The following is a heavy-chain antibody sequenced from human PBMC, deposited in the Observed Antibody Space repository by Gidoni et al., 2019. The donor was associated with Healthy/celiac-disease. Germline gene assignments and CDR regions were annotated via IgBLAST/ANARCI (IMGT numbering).Heavy chain of an antibody. CDR3: ARDNFRDEGFDY. CDR1: GITFSSYW. D-gene: IGHD3-10*01. Sequence: EVQLVESGGGLVQPGGSLRLACEASGITFSSYWMSWVRQAPGKGLGWVANIKQDGSEKYYADSVKGRFTISRDNAKNSLYLQMNSLRAEDTAVYYCARDNFRDEGFDYWGQGTLVTVSS. J-gene: IGHJ4*02. V-gene: IGHV3-7*03. CDR2: IKQDGSEK.